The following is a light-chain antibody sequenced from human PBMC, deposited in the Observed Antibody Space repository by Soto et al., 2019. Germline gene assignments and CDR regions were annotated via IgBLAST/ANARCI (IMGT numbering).Light chain of an antibody. V-gene: IGKV1-33*01. J-gene: IGKJ3*01. CDR3: QQYDSLPFT. CDR2: DAS. Sequence: DIQMTQSPSSLSASVGYRVAITCQASQDISNFLNWYQQKPGKAPKLLTYDASDLETGVPSRFSGSGSGTDFTFTISNLQPEDFATYYCQQYDSLPFTFGHGTKVDIK. CDR1: QDISNF.